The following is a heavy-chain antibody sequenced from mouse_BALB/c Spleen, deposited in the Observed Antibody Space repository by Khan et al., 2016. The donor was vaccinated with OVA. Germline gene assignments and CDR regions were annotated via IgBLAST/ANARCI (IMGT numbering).Heavy chain of an antibody. CDR3: ASHLTESFAY. V-gene: IGHV5-6*01. Sequence: EVELVESGGDLMKPGGSLSLSCAASGFTFSTYGMSWVHQPPDKRLEWMATINSDGDYTYYPDTLKGRFTISRNNSENTLYLQMSSLKSEDTAIYYCASHLTESFAYWGQGTLVTVSA. J-gene: IGHJ3*01. CDR2: INSDGDYT. CDR1: GFTFSTYG.